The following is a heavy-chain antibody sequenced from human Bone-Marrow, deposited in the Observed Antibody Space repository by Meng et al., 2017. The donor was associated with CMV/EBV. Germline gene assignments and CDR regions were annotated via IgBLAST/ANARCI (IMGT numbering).Heavy chain of an antibody. CDR2: INHSGST. CDR1: GGSFSGYY. CDR3: ARQARPQDYYYYYGMDV. Sequence: SETLSLTCAVYGGSFSGYYWSWIRQPPGKGLEWIGEINHSGSTNYNPSLKSRVTISVNTSKNQFSLNLSSVTAADTAVYYCARQARPQDYYYYYGMDVWGQGTTVTVSS. D-gene: IGHD6-25*01. V-gene: IGHV4-34*01. J-gene: IGHJ6*02.